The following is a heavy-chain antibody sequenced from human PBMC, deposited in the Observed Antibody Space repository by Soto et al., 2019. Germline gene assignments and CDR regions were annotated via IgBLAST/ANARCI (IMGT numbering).Heavy chain of an antibody. Sequence: PGGSLRLSCAASGFTFSCYAMSWVRQAPGKGLEWVSAISGSGGSTYYADSVKGRFTISRDNSKYTLYLQMNSLRAEDRAVYYCAKVGGLLWFGELLPDFDSWCQGTLVTVSS. CDR1: GFTFSCYA. V-gene: IGHV3-23*01. J-gene: IGHJ4*02. CDR2: ISGSGGST. CDR3: AKVGGLLWFGELLPDFDS. D-gene: IGHD3-10*01.